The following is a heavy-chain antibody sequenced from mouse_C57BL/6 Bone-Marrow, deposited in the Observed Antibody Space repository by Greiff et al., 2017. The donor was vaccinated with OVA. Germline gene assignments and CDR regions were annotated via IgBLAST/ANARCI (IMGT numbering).Heavy chain of an antibody. Sequence: VMLVESGPGLVAPSQSLSITCTVSGFSLTSYAISWVRQPPGKGLEWLGVIWTGGGTNYNSALKSRLSISKDNSKSQVFLKMNSLQTDDTARYYCARRSSGYVGYYAMDYWGQGTSVTVSS. CDR1: GFSLTSYA. CDR2: IWTGGGT. CDR3: ARRSSGYVGYYAMDY. V-gene: IGHV2-9-1*01. D-gene: IGHD3-2*02. J-gene: IGHJ4*01.